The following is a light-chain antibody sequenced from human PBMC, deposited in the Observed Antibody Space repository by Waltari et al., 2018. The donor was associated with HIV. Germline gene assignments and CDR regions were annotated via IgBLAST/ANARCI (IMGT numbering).Light chain of an antibody. CDR1: SNNVGYQG. CDR2: RKK. CDR3: LAWDDRLSVWI. J-gene: IGLJ3*02. V-gene: IGLV10-54*04. Sequence: AGLTQPPSVSQALGQTARLTCTGNSNNVGYQGAAWLKHHRSRPPKLPTYRKKSRPPGIPGVVSSSTSGNTASLTIADLQSEDEADYFCLAWDDRLSVWIFGGGTHLTVL.